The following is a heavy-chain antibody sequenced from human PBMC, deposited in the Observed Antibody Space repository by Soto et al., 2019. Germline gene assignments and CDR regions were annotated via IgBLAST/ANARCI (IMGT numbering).Heavy chain of an antibody. D-gene: IGHD2-2*01. CDR3: AKVGGLVPAAKYYYGLDV. CDR2: ISYDGRVE. J-gene: IGHJ6*02. Sequence: GGSLRLSCAGSGFTFSGFCIHWLRQAPGKGLEWLALISYDGRVEYYRASVKGRVTISRDNSKNTAFLQMNSLRNDDTAVYYCAKVGGLVPAAKYYYGLDVWGQGTTVTVSS. CDR1: GFTFSGFC. V-gene: IGHV3-30*18.